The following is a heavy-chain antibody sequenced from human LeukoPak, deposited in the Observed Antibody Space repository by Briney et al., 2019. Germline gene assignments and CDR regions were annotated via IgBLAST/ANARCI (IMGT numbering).Heavy chain of an antibody. CDR1: GFTFSDYY. CDR2: ISSSSSYT. V-gene: IGHV3-11*06. CDR3: ARGLENDYGDYDLGPNWFDP. Sequence: KTGGSLRLSCAASGFTFSDYYMSWIRQAPGKGLEWVSYISSSSSYTNYADSVKGRFTISRDNAKNSLYLQMNSLRAEDTAVYYCARGLENDYGDYDLGPNWFDPWGQGTLVTVSS. D-gene: IGHD4-17*01. J-gene: IGHJ5*02.